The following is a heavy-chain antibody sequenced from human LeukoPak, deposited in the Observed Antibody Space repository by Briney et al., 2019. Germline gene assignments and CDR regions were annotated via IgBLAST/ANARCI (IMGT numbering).Heavy chain of an antibody. CDR2: IIPIFGTA. J-gene: IGHJ4*02. CDR3: ARGSGDGYNYMNFDY. CDR1: GGTFSSYA. V-gene: IGHV1-69*05. Sequence: GASEKVCCKASGGTFSSYAISWVRQAPGQGLEWMGGIIPIFGTANYAQKFQGRVTITTDESTSTAYMELSSLRSEDTAVYYCARGSGDGYNYMNFDYWGQGTLVTVSS. D-gene: IGHD5-24*01.